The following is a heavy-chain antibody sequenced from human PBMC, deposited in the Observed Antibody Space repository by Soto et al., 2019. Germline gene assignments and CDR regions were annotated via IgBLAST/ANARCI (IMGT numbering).Heavy chain of an antibody. CDR1: GGSMSSHY. CDR3: ARYGSSWYAWFDP. V-gene: IGHV4-59*11. D-gene: IGHD6-13*01. Sequence: SETLSLTCTVSGGSMSSHYWTWIRQTPGKGLEWIGYIYYSGSTNYNPSLRSRVSISVDTSKNQFSLNLRSVTAADTAVYYCARYGSSWYAWFDPWGQGSQVTVSS. J-gene: IGHJ5*02. CDR2: IYYSGST.